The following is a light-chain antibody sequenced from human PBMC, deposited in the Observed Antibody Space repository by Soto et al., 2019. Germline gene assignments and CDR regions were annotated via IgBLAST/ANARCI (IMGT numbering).Light chain of an antibody. CDR3: QQYNNWPPGT. Sequence: EIVMTQSPATLSVSPGERATLSCRASQSVSSNLAWYQQKPGQAPRLLICGASTRATGIPARFSGSGSGTEFTLTISSLQSEDFAVYYCQQYNNWPPGTFGQGTNVDIK. CDR2: GAS. J-gene: IGKJ1*01. V-gene: IGKV3D-15*01. CDR1: QSVSSN.